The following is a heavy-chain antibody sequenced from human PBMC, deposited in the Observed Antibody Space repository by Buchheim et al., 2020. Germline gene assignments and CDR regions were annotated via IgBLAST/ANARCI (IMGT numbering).Heavy chain of an antibody. J-gene: IGHJ6*02. CDR1: GFTFSSYA. CDR3: ARDRTTMIVVVDGMDV. V-gene: IGHV3-30-3*01. CDR2: ISYDGSNK. Sequence: QVQLVESGGGVVQPGRSLRLSCAASGFTFSSYAMHWVRQAPGKGLEWVAVISYDGSNKYYADSVKGRFTISRDNSKNTLYLQMNSLRAEDTAVYYCARDRTTMIVVVDGMDVWGRGTT. D-gene: IGHD3-22*01.